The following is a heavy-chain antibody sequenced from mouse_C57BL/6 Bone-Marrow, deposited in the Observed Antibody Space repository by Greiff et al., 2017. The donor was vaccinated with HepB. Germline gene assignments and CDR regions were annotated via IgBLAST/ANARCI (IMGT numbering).Heavy chain of an antibody. D-gene: IGHD2-5*01. V-gene: IGHV3-6*01. CDR2: ISYDGSN. CDR1: GYSITSGYY. CDR3: ARDRSYYSNYEDAMDY. Sequence: EVKLVESGPGLVKPSQSLSLTCSVTGYSITSGYYWNWIRQFPGNKLEWMGYISYDGSNNYNPSLKNRISITRDTSKNQFFLKLNSVTTEDTATYYCARDRSYYSNYEDAMDYWGQGTSVTVSS. J-gene: IGHJ4*01.